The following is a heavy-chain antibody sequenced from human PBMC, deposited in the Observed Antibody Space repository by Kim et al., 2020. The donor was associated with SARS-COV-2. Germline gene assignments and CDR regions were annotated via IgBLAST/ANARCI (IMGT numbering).Heavy chain of an antibody. D-gene: IGHD3-3*01. CDR3: ARGDWDTIFGVVIRYDAFDI. CDR1: GYTFTSYA. CDR2: INTNTGNP. J-gene: IGHJ3*02. Sequence: ASVKVSCKASGYTFTSYAMNWVRQAPGQGLEWMGWINTNTGNPTYAQGFPGRFVFSLDTSVSTAYLQISSLKAEDTAVYYCARGDWDTIFGVVIRYDAFDIWGQGTMVTVSS. V-gene: IGHV7-4-1*02.